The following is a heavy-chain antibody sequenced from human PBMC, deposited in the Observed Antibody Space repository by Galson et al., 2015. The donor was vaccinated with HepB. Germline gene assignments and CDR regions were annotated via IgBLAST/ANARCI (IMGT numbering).Heavy chain of an antibody. CDR2: IYHIGNS. V-gene: IGHV4-59*01. D-gene: IGHD4-17*01. CDR3: ARGGMTTIGWWFFDV. CDR1: GGSLSNFY. Sequence: SETLSLTCTVSGGSLSNFYWSWFRQPPGKGLEWIGYIYHIGNSKYNPSLKSRVTLSTDTSKKQISLNLRSVTSADTAVYFCARGGMTTIGWWFFDVWGRDTLVTVSS. J-gene: IGHJ2*01.